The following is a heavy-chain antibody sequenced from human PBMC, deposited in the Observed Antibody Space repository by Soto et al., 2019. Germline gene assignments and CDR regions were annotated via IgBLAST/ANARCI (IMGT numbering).Heavy chain of an antibody. CDR1: GVSISSGADY. D-gene: IGHD6-19*01. V-gene: IGHV4-31*03. CDR3: ARFAYRSGWNFDY. J-gene: IGHJ4*02. CDR2: IYSSGSS. Sequence: PSETLSLTCSVSGVSISSGADYWSWIRQRPGKGLEWIGSIYSSGSSSYNPALKSRLTISLDTSKKQFPLKLTSVTAADTAVYYCARFAYRSGWNFDYWGRGTLVTVSS.